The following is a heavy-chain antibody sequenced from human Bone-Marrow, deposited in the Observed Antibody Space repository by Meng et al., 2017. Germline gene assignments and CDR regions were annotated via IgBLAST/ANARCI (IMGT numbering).Heavy chain of an antibody. Sequence: KVSCKGSGYSFANYWIAWVRQMPGKGLEWMGIIYPGDSDTNYSPSFQGRVSLSADKSIGTAYVHWSSLQASDTAIYYCATRRSYGPDGFDIWGQGTMVT. CDR3: ATRRSYGPDGFDI. J-gene: IGHJ3*02. D-gene: IGHD3-16*01. CDR1: GYSFANYW. V-gene: IGHV5-51*01. CDR2: IYPGDSDT.